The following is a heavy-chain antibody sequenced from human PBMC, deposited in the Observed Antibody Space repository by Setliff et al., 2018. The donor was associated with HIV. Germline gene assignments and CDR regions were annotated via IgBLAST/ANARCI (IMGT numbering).Heavy chain of an antibody. V-gene: IGHV3-21*01. CDR2: ISHTGTYI. J-gene: IGHJ3*02. CDR3: ARDVSLWNGYYNEAFDI. CDR1: GFTFSTYS. D-gene: IGHD3-3*01. Sequence: LRLSCIASGFTFSTYSMTWVRQAPGKGLEWLSSISHTGTYIYYADSLKGRFTISRGNAENSLFLHINSLGAEDTAVYFCARDVSLWNGYYNEAFDIWGQGTMVTVS.